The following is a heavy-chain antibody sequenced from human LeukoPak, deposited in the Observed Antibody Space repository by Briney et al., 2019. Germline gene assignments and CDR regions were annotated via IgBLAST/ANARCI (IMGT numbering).Heavy chain of an antibody. J-gene: IGHJ4*02. CDR1: GFIFDDYA. CDR2: ISWNSGSI. V-gene: IGHV3-9*01. CDR3: AKAILYSSGWIDN. Sequence: SLRLSCAASGFIFDDYAMHWVRQAPGKGLEWVSGISWNSGSIGYADSVKGRFTISRDNAKNSLYLQMNSLRAEDRALYYCAKAILYSSGWIDNWGQGTLVSVSS. D-gene: IGHD6-19*01.